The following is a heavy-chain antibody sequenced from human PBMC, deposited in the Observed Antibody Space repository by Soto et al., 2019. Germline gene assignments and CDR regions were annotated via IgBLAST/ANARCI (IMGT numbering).Heavy chain of an antibody. V-gene: IGHV1-18*01. CDR2: LSAYNGNT. CDR1: GYTFTSYG. Sequence: QVQLVQSGAEVKKPGASVKVSCKASGYTFTSYGISWVRQAPGQGLEWMGWLSAYNGNTNHAQKIQGRVTSPPDPSTNTAYMELRSLRSDDTAVYYCARDAGAGFGEFRAWGQGTLVTVSS. CDR3: ARDAGAGFGEFRA. D-gene: IGHD3-10*01. J-gene: IGHJ5*02.